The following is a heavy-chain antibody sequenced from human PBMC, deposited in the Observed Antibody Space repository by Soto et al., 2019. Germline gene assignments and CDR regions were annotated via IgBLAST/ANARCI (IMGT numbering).Heavy chain of an antibody. V-gene: IGHV1-2*02. D-gene: IGHD3-3*01. CDR3: ARARNYDFWSGTARDDGMDV. CDR2: INPNSGGT. J-gene: IGHJ6*02. CDR1: GYTFTGYY. Sequence: ASVKVSCKASGYTFTGYYMHWVRQAPGQGLEWMGWINPNSGGTNYAQKFQGRVTMTRDTSISTAYMELSRLRSDDTAVYYCARARNYDFWSGTARDDGMDVWGQGTTVTVS.